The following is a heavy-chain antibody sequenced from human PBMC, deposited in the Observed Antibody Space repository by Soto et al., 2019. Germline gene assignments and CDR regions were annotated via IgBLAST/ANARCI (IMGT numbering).Heavy chain of an antibody. CDR3: TTGLSNGYYNFDY. V-gene: IGHV3-15*01. D-gene: IGHD3-22*01. Sequence: GGSLRLSCAASGFTFDDYGMSWVRQAPGKGLEWVGRIKGEADGGTTDYAAPVKGRITISRDHSKDTLYLQMNSLKTEDTAVYYCTTGLSNGYYNFDYWGQGTPVTVPQ. CDR2: IKGEADGGTT. CDR1: GFTFDDYG. J-gene: IGHJ4*02.